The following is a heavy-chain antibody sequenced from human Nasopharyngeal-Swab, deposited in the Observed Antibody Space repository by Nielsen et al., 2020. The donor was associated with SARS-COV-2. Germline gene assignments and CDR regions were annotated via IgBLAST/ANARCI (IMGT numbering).Heavy chain of an antibody. CDR2: TYYRSKWYN. V-gene: IGHV6-1*01. Sequence: WIRQSPSRGLEWLGRTYYRSKWYNDYAVSVKSRITINPDTSKNQFSLKLSSVTAADTAVYYCARRWSSVGDGYNYGWFDPWGQGTLVTVSS. J-gene: IGHJ5*02. D-gene: IGHD5-24*01. CDR3: ARRWSSVGDGYNYGWFDP.